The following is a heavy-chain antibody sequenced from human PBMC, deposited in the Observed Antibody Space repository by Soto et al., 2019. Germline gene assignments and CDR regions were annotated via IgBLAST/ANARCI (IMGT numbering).Heavy chain of an antibody. D-gene: IGHD5-12*01. CDR1: GFTFSSYG. V-gene: IGHV3-33*01. J-gene: IGHJ6*03. CDR2: IWYDGSNK. CDR3: ARDQNVVRRYSGYDSLSYYYYYMDV. Sequence: QVQLVESGGGVVQPGRSLRLSCAASGFTFSSYGMHWVRQAPGKGLEWVAGIWYDGSNKYYADSVKGRFTNSRDNSKNTLNLQITSLRAEDTAVYYCARDQNVVRRYSGYDSLSYYYYYMDVWGKGTTVTVSS.